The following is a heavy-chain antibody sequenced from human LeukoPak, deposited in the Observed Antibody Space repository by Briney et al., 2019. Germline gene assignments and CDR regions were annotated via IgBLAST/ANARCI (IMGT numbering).Heavy chain of an antibody. CDR2: INQDGSER. CDR1: GFTFSSHW. D-gene: IGHD6-13*01. CDR3: ARDSEYSSSFAFDI. V-gene: IGHV3-7*01. Sequence: GGSLRLSCAASGFTFSSHWMTWVRQALGKGLEWVANINQDGSERYYVDSVKGRFTISRDNAKNSLYLQMNSLRAEDTAVYYCARDSEYSSSFAFDIWGQGTMVTVSS. J-gene: IGHJ3*02.